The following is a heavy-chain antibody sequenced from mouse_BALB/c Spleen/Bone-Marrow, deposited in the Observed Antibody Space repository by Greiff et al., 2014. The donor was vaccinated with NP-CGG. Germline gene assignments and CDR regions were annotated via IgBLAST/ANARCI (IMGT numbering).Heavy chain of an antibody. Sequence: VQRVESGAELVRPGVSVKISCKGSGYTFTDYAMHWVKQSHAKSLEWIGVICTYYGGASYNQKFKGKATMTVDKSSSTAYMELARPTAEDSAIYYCARRGRYGGFDYWGQGTTLTVSS. CDR1: GYTFTDYA. CDR3: ARRGRYGGFDY. CDR2: ICTYYGGA. V-gene: IGHV1S137*01. J-gene: IGHJ2*01. D-gene: IGHD2-14*01.